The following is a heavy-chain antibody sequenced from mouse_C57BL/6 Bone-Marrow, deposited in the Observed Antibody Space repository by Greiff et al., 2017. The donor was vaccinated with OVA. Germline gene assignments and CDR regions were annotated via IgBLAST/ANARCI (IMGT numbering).Heavy chain of an antibody. CDR1: GYTFTSYW. CDR3: ARPLLLRFYAMDY. Sequence: VQLQQPGAELVKPGASVKLSCKASGYTFTSYWMHWVKQRPGQGLAWIGMIHPNSGSTNYNEKFKSKATLTVDKSSSTAYMQLSSLTSEDSAVYYCARPLLLRFYAMDYWGQGTSVTVSS. J-gene: IGHJ4*01. D-gene: IGHD1-1*01. CDR2: IHPNSGST. V-gene: IGHV1-64*01.